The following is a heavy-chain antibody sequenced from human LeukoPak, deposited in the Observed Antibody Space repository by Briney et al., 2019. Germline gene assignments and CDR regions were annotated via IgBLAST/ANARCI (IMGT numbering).Heavy chain of an antibody. D-gene: IGHD4/OR15-4a*01. CDR1: GGSISSSSYY. CDR3: ARRAGAYSHPYDY. V-gene: IGHV4-39*07. J-gene: IGHJ4*02. Sequence: SETLSLTYTVSGGSISSSSYYWGWIRQPPGKGLEWIGSIYYSGSTYYNPSLKSRVTISVDTSKNQFSLKLSSVTAADTAVYYCARRAGAYSHPYDYWGQGTLVTVSS. CDR2: IYYSGST.